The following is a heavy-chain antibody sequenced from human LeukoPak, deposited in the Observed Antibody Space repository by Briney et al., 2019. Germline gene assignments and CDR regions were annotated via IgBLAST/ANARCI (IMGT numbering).Heavy chain of an antibody. Sequence: SETLSLTCTVSGGSISSGDYYWSWIRQPPGKGLEWIGCIYYSGSTYYNPSLKSRVTISVDTSKNQFSLKLSSVTAADTAVYYCARNGGNSASFDYWGQGTLVTVSS. CDR2: IYYSGST. CDR1: GGSISSGDYY. D-gene: IGHD4-23*01. J-gene: IGHJ4*02. V-gene: IGHV4-30-4*01. CDR3: ARNGGNSASFDY.